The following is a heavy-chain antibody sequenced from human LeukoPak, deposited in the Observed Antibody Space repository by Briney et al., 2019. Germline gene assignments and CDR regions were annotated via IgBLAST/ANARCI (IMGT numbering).Heavy chain of an antibody. Sequence: PGGSLRLSCAASGFTFSSNWMTWVRQAPGKGLEWVASVKQDGSETYYVDSVKGRFTISRDNAKNSLYLQMNSLRAEDTAVYYCRGVITSPSYFEYWGRGTLVTVSS. CDR1: GFTFSSNW. CDR2: VKQDGSET. CDR3: RGVITSPSYFEY. V-gene: IGHV3-7*01. J-gene: IGHJ4*02. D-gene: IGHD3-10*01.